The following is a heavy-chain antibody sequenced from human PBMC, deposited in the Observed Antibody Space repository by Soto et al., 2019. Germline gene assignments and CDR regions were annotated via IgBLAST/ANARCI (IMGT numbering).Heavy chain of an antibody. CDR2: ISGSGGST. CDR3: LKDCLPLEYGREYYYYYYRMDV. Sequence: GGSLRLSCAASGFTFSSYAMSWVRQAPGKGLEWVSAISGSGGSTYYADSVKGRFTISRDNSKNTLYLQMNSLRAEDTAVYYCLKDCLPLEYGREYYYYYYRMDVWGQGTTVTVSS. J-gene: IGHJ6*02. CDR1: GFTFSSYA. V-gene: IGHV3-23*01. D-gene: IGHD3-10*01.